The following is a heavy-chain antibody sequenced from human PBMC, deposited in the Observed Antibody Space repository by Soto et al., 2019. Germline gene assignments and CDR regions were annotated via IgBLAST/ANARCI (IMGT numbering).Heavy chain of an antibody. D-gene: IGHD4-17*01. V-gene: IGHV1-18*04. Sequence: ASVKVSCKASGYTYTSYGISWVRQAPGQGLEWMGGISAYNGNTNYAQKLQGRVTMTTDTSTSTAYMELRSLRSDDTAVYYCAREAYGDYVSYYYYGMDVWGQGTTVTVSS. CDR3: AREAYGDYVSYYYYGMDV. CDR2: ISAYNGNT. J-gene: IGHJ6*02. CDR1: GYTYTSYG.